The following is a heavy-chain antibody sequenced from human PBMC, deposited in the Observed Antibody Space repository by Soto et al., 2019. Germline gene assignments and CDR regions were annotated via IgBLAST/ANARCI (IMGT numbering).Heavy chain of an antibody. CDR3: ARDLRGYSGYDGYYSGMAV. J-gene: IGHJ6*02. CDR2: ISYDGSNK. Sequence: QVQLVESGGGVVQPGRSLRLSCAASGFTFSSYAMHWVRQAPGKGLEWVAVISYDGSNKYYADSVKGRFTISRDNSMNAVGRQRNRLRDEDTAVYSCARDLRGYSGYDGYYSGMAVWCQGTTVTVSS. V-gene: IGHV3-30-3*01. CDR1: GFTFSSYA. D-gene: IGHD5-12*01.